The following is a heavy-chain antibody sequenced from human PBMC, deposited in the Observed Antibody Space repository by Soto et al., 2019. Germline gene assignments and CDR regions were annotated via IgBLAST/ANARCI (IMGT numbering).Heavy chain of an antibody. CDR1: GFTFSSYA. V-gene: IGHV3-23*01. CDR3: AKSGKGYDSWSGYSDIWFDP. Sequence: GGSLRLSCAASGFTFSSYAMSWVRQAPGKGLEWVSAISGSGGSTYYADSVKGRFTISRDNSKNTLYLQMNSLRAEDTAVYYCAKSGKGYDSWSGYSDIWFDPWGQGTLVTVSS. D-gene: IGHD3-3*01. J-gene: IGHJ5*02. CDR2: ISGSGGST.